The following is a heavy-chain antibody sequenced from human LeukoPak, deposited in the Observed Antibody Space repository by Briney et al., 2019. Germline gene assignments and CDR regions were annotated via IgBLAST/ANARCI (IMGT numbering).Heavy chain of an antibody. CDR2: ISGSGAYT. Sequence: PGGSLRLSCAASGFTFSSYAMSWVRQAPGKGLEWVSGISGSGAYTYYADSVKGRFTISRDSSKNTLYLQMNSLRAEDTAVYYCARVPSWKGYMDVWGKGTTVTVSS. CDR1: GFTFSSYA. D-gene: IGHD1-1*01. J-gene: IGHJ6*03. V-gene: IGHV3-23*01. CDR3: ARVPSWKGYMDV.